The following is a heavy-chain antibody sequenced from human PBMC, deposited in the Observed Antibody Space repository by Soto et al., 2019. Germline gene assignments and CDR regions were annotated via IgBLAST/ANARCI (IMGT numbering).Heavy chain of an antibody. D-gene: IGHD3-22*01. CDR1: GFTFSSYS. CDR3: ARYQTYYDSSGHDAFDI. CDR2: ISSSSSYI. V-gene: IGHV3-21*01. J-gene: IGHJ3*02. Sequence: GGSLRLSCAASGFTFSSYSMNWVRQAPGKGLEWVSSISSSSSYIYYADSVKGRFTISRDNAKNSLYLQMNSLRAEDTAVYYCARYQTYYDSSGHDAFDIWGQGTMVTVSS.